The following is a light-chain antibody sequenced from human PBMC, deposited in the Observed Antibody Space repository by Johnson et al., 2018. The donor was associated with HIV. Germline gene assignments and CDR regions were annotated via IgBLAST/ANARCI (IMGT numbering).Light chain of an antibody. CDR2: ENN. CDR1: SSNIGNNY. J-gene: IGLJ1*01. CDR3: GTWDNSLNTGAV. V-gene: IGLV1-51*02. Sequence: HSVLTQPPSVSAAPGQKVTISCSGSSSNIGNNYVSWYQQLPGTAPKLLIYENNKRPSGIPDRFSGPKSGTSATLGITGLQTGDEADYYCGTWDNSLNTGAVFGPGTKVTVL.